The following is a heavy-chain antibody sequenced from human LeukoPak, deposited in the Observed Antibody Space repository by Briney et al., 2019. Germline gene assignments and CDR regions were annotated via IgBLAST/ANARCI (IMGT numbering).Heavy chain of an antibody. V-gene: IGHV3-7*01. Sequence: GGSLRLSCAASGFTFDDYAMHWVRQAPGKGLEWVANIKEDGSEKYYVDSVKGRFTISRDNAKNSLYLQMNSLRAEDTAVYYCARDYFTDWGQGTLVTVSS. CDR3: ARDYFTD. CDR1: GFTFDDYA. J-gene: IGHJ1*01. D-gene: IGHD2/OR15-2a*01. CDR2: IKEDGSEK.